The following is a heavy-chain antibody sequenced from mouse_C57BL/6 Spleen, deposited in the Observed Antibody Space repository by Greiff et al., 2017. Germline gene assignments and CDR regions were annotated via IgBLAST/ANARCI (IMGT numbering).Heavy chain of an antibody. J-gene: IGHJ4*01. CDR2: IYYSGTI. Sequence: EVQLQESGPGLVKPSQTVFLTCTVTGISITTGNYRWSWIRQFPGNKLEWIGYIYYSGTITYNPSLTSRTTITRDTPKNPFFLEMNSLTAEDTATYYCARERAYGPHYYAMDYWGQGTSVTVSS. CDR3: ARERAYGPHYYAMDY. D-gene: IGHD1-2*01. V-gene: IGHV3-5*01. CDR1: GISITTGNYR.